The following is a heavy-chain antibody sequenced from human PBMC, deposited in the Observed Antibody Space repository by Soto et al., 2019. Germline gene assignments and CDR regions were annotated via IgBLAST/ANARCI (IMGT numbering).Heavy chain of an antibody. CDR1: GGTFSSYA. J-gene: IGHJ6*02. CDR2: IIPIFGTA. D-gene: IGHD2-2*02. Sequence: QVQLVQSGAEVKKPGSSVKVSCKASGGTFSSYAISWVRQAPGQGLEWMGGIIPIFGTANYAQKFQGRVTITADKSTSTAYMELSSLRSEDTAVYYCARRDDIVVVPAAIQDYYYGMDVWGQGTTVTVSS. CDR3: ARRDDIVVVPAAIQDYYYGMDV. V-gene: IGHV1-69*06.